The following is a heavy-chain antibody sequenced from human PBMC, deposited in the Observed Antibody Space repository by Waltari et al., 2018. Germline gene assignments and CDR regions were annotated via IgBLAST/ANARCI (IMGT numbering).Heavy chain of an antibody. CDR2: RRWEGSNK. CDR3: ARDKADLIDD. V-gene: IGHV3-33*01. CDR1: GFTFSSYG. J-gene: IGHJ4*02. Sequence: QVQLVESGGGVVQPGRSLRLSCAASGFTFSSYGMHWVRQAPGKGREWVAVRRWEGSNKYYADSVKGRFTIARDNSKITLYLQMNSLRVEHTAVYYCARDKADLIDDWGQGTLVTVSS. D-gene: IGHD6-19*01.